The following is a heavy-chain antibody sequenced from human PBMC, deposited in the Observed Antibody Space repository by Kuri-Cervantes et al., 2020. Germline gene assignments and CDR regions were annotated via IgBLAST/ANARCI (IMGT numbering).Heavy chain of an antibody. J-gene: IGHJ6*02. CDR3: ASHYYGSGSPTRVYYYYGMDV. V-gene: IGHV3-52*01. Sequence: GESLKISCAASGFTFSSSWMHWVCQAPEKGLEWVADIKCDGSEKYCVDSVKGRLTISRDNAKNSLYLQMNSLRAEDTAVYYCASHYYGSGSPTRVYYYYGMDVWGQGTTVTVSS. CDR2: IKCDGSEK. CDR1: GFTFSSSW. D-gene: IGHD3-10*01.